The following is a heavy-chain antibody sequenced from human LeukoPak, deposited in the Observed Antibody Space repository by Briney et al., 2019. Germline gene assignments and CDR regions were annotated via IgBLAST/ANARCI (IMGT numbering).Heavy chain of an antibody. J-gene: IGHJ4*02. CDR1: GFTFSTYV. V-gene: IGHV3-64D*06. Sequence: PGGSLRLSCSVSGFTFSTYVMHWVRQAPGKGLEYVSAISSNGDNTYYADSVKGRFTISRDNSKNTLYLQMGSLRADDTAVYYCVRGTGYWGQGTPVTVSS. CDR3: VRGTGY. CDR2: ISSNGDNT.